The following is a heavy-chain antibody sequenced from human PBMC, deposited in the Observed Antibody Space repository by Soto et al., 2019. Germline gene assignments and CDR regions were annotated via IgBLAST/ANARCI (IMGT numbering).Heavy chain of an antibody. D-gene: IGHD6-19*01. Sequence: QVQLVESGGGVVQSGRSLTLSCAASGFSLRTYGMQWVRRAPGKGLEWVAFIWYDGTKKFYANSVKGRSTISKDNSNNIQYLQKCGLRAEDTAVYYCARHVVTAVAGSLNWFDPWGQGTLVTVSS. J-gene: IGHJ5*02. V-gene: IGHV3-33*01. CDR2: IWYDGTKK. CDR1: GFSLRTYG. CDR3: ARHVVTAVAGSLNWFDP.